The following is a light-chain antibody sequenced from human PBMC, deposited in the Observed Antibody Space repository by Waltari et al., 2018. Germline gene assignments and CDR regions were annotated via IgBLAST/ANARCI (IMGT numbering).Light chain of an antibody. V-gene: IGLV2-8*01. CDR1: SSDVGGFDY. Sequence: QSALTQPPSASGSPGQSVPISCTGTSSDVGGFDYVSCYHQHPGKVPRLMIYEVSKRPSGVPDRFSGSKSGNTASLTVSGLQVEDEADYYCSSFAGSSQMLFGGGTKLTVL. CDR2: EVS. J-gene: IGLJ2*01. CDR3: SSFAGSSQML.